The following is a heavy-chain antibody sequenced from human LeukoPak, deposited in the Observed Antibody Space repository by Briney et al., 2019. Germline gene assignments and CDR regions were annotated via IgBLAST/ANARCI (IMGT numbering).Heavy chain of an antibody. CDR3: ARDHRRGIGRPLRIAAAATGY. J-gene: IGHJ4*02. V-gene: IGHV3-11*04. CDR2: ISSSGSTI. D-gene: IGHD6-13*01. CDR1: GFTFSDYY. Sequence: GGSLRLSCAASGFTFSDYYMSWIRQAPGKGLEWVSYISSSGSTIYYADSVKGRFTISRDNAKNSLYLQMNSLRAEDTAVYYCARDHRRGIGRPLRIAAAATGYWGQGTLVTVSS.